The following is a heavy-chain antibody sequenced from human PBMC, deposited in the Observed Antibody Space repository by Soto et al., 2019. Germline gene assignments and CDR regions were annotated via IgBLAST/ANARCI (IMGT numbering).Heavy chain of an antibody. D-gene: IGHD3-22*01. J-gene: IGHJ4*02. CDR2: IIPIFGTA. CDR3: ARWIHYYDSSGYRTHYYFDY. V-gene: IGHV1-69*13. Sequence: EASVKVSCKASGGTFSSYAISWVRQAPGQGLEWMGGIIPIFGTANYAQKFQGRVTITADESTSTAYMELSSLRSEDTAVYYCARWIHYYDSSGYRTHYYFDYWGQGTLVTVSS. CDR1: GGTFSSYA.